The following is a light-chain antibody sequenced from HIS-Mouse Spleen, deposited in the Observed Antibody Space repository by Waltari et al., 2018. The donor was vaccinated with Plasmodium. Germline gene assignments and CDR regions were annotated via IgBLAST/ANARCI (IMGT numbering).Light chain of an antibody. CDR3: SSYTSSSTA. CDR2: DVS. V-gene: IGLV2-14*03. CDR1: SSDVGGYNY. J-gene: IGLJ1*01. Sequence: QSALTQPASVSGSLGQSITLSCTGTSSDVGGYNYVSWYQQHPGKAPKLMSYDVSNRPSGVSNRFSGSKSGNTASLTISGLQAEDEADYYCSSYTSSSTAFGTGTKVTVL.